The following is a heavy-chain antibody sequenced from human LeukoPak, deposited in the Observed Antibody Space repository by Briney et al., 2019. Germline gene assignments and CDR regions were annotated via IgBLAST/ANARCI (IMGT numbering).Heavy chain of an antibody. CDR3: ARGPYSSGEFDY. CDR2: IYSGGST. D-gene: IGHD6-19*01. CDR1: GFTVSSNY. V-gene: IGHV3-53*01. J-gene: IGHJ4*02. Sequence: PGGSLRLSCAASGFTVSSNYMSWVREARGKGVEWVSVIYSGGSTYYADSVKGRFTISRDNSKNTLYLQMNSLRAEDTAVYYCARGPYSSGEFDYWGQGTLVTVSS.